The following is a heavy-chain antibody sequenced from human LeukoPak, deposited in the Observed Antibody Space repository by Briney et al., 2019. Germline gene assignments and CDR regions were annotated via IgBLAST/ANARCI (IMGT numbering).Heavy chain of an antibody. CDR1: GFTFSSYA. V-gene: IGHV3-23*01. D-gene: IGHD3-9*01. CDR2: ISGSGGST. Sequence: PGGSLRLSCAASGFTFSSYAMSWVRQAPGMGLEWVSAISGSGGSTYYADSVKGRFTISRDNSKNTLYLQMNSLRAEDTAVYYCAKGAYDILTGYNLYYYYGMDVWGQGTTVTVSS. J-gene: IGHJ6*02. CDR3: AKGAYDILTGYNLYYYYGMDV.